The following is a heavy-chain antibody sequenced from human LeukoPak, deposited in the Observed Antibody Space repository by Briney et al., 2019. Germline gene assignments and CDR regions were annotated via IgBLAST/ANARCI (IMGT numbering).Heavy chain of an antibody. J-gene: IGHJ6*02. CDR1: GFTFSSYA. D-gene: IGHD2-21*02. CDR2: IWYDGTTK. CDR3: ARGRGGDLRYYYYGMDV. V-gene: IGHV3-33*01. Sequence: PGRSLRLSCAASGFTFSSYAMHWVRQAPGRGLEWVAVIWYDGTTKYYADSVKGRFTISRDNSKNTLYLQMNSLRAEDTAVYYCARGRGGDLRYYYYGMDVWGQGTTVTASS.